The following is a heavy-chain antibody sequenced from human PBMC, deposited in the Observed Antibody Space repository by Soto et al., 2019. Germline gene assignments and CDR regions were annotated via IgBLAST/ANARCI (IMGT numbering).Heavy chain of an antibody. V-gene: IGHV3-21*01. J-gene: IGHJ4*02. Sequence: GGSLRLSCAASGFTFSSYSMNWVRQAPGKGLEWVSSISSSSSYIYYADSVKGRFTISRDNAKNSLYLQMNSLRAEDTAVYYSARDRGYSYGRFDYWGQGTLVTVSS. CDR3: ARDRGYSYGRFDY. CDR1: GFTFSSYS. CDR2: ISSSSSYI. D-gene: IGHD5-18*01.